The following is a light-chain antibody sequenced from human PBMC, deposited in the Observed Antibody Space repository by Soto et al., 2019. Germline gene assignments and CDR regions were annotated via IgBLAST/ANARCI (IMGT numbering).Light chain of an antibody. CDR1: QGIYTY. Sequence: DIQLTQSPSFLSASVGDRVTITCRASQGIYTYLAWYQQKPGKAPELLIYAASTLQSGVPSRFSGSGSGTEFSLTIISLQTEEFATYYCQHRNSYPWTFGQGTKVKIK. CDR2: AAS. V-gene: IGKV1-9*01. CDR3: QHRNSYPWT. J-gene: IGKJ1*01.